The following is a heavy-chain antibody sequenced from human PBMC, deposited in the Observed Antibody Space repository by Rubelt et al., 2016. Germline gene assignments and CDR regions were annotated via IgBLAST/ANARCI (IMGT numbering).Heavy chain of an antibody. V-gene: IGHV3-21*01. D-gene: IGHD3-16*01. CDR3: ARDREWGTYASEYFQH. CDR2: ISSSSSYI. Sequence: GSGGGLVKPGGSLRLSCAASGFTFSSYSMKWVRQAPGKGLEWVSSISSSSSYIYYADSVKGRFTISRDNAKNSLYLQMNSLRAEDTAVYYCARDREWGTYASEYFQHWGQGTLVTVSS. J-gene: IGHJ1*01. CDR1: GFTFSSYS.